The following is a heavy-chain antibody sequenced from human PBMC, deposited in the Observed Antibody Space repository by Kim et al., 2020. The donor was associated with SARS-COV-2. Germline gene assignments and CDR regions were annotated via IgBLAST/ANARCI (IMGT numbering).Heavy chain of an antibody. V-gene: IGHV4-34*01. Sequence: SETLSLTCAVYGGSFSGYYWSWIRQPPGKGLEWIGEINHSGSTNYNPSLKSRVTISVDTSKNQFSLKLSSVTAADTAVYYCATLRRLRWGNSGKTPADFDYWGQGTLVTVSS. D-gene: IGHD4-17*01. CDR2: INHSGST. J-gene: IGHJ4*02. CDR1: GGSFSGYY. CDR3: ATLRRLRWGNSGKTPADFDY.